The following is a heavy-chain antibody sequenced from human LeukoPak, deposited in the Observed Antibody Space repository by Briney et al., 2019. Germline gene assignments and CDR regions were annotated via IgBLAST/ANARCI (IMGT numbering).Heavy chain of an antibody. CDR1: GYTFTSYW. J-gene: IGHJ4*02. CDR3: ARQSVTAIGGEIDY. CDR2: IYPGDSDT. D-gene: IGHD2-21*02. Sequence: RGESLKISCQGSGYTFTSYWIGWVRQMPGKGLEWMGIIYPGDSDTRYSPSFQGQVTISADKSISTAYLQWSSLKASDTAMYYCARQSVTAIGGEIDYWGQGTLVTVSS. V-gene: IGHV5-51*01.